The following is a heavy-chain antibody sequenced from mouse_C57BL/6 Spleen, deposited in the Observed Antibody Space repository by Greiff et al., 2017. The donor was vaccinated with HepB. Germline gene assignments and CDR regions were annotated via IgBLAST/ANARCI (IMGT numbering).Heavy chain of an antibody. CDR3: TKFYYGSTQGYFDV. D-gene: IGHD1-1*01. CDR1: GYTFTSYW. V-gene: IGHV1-5*01. CDR2: IYPGNSDT. J-gene: IGHJ1*03. Sequence: EVQLQQSGTVLARPGASVKMSCKTSGYTFTSYWMHWVKQRPGQGLEWIGAIYPGNSDTSYNQKFKGKAKLTAVTSASTAYMELSSLTNEDSAVYYCTKFYYGSTQGYFDVWGTGTTVTVSS.